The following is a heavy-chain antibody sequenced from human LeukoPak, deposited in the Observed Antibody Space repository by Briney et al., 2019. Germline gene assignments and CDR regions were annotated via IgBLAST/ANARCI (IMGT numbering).Heavy chain of an antibody. CDR3: AKRGVVIRVILVGFHKEAYYFDS. CDR1: GITLSNYG. J-gene: IGHJ4*02. Sequence: QPGGSLRLSCAVSGITLSNYGMSWLRQAPGKGLEWVAGINGSGGSTNYAGSVKGRFTISRDNRKNTPYLQMNSLRVEDTAVYFCAKRGVVIRVILVGFHKEAYYFDSWGQGALVTVSS. D-gene: IGHD3-22*01. V-gene: IGHV3-23*01. CDR2: INGSGGST.